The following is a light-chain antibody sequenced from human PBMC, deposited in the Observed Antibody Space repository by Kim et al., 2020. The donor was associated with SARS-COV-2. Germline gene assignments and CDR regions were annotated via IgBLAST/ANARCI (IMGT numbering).Light chain of an antibody. CDR1: QSVLYSSNNKNY. V-gene: IGKV4-1*01. Sequence: RATITCKSSQSVLYSSNNKNYLAWYQQKPGQPPKLLIYWASTRESGVPDRFSGSGSGTDFTLTISSLQAEDVAVYYCQQYYSTPTFGQGTRLEIK. CDR3: QQYYSTPT. CDR2: WAS. J-gene: IGKJ5*01.